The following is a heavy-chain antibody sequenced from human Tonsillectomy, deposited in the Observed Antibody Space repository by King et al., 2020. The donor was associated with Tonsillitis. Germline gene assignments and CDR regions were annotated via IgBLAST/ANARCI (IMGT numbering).Heavy chain of an antibody. CDR2: INHSGST. CDR1: GGSFSDYF. D-gene: IGHD3-3*01. Sequence: VQLQQWGAGLLKPSETLSLTCAIYGGSFSDYFWSWIRQPPGKGLEWIGDINHSGSTHFNPSLKCRVTISMDTSKNQFSLKLSSVTAADTAVYYCARGKYDFWSAYSDYFDYWGRGTLVTVSS. V-gene: IGHV4-34*01. J-gene: IGHJ4*02. CDR3: ARGKYDFWSAYSDYFDY.